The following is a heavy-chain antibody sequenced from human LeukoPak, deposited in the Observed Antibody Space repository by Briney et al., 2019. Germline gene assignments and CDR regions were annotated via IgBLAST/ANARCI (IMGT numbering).Heavy chain of an antibody. CDR3: ASPRGFSYGYFDY. V-gene: IGHV4-39*01. D-gene: IGHD5-18*01. CDR1: GGSISSSSAY. CDR2: IYYRKNT. Sequence: SETLSLTCTVSGGSISSSSAYWGWIRQPPGKGLEWIGSIYYRKNTYCNPSLKSRVTISADTSENQFSLTLGPVSATDTAVYYCASPRGFSYGYFDYWGQGTLVTVSS. J-gene: IGHJ4*02.